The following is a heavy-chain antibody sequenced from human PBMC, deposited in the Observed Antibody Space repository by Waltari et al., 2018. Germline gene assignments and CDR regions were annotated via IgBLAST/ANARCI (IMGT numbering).Heavy chain of an antibody. J-gene: IGHJ4*02. Sequence: QVQLVQSGTEVKKPGASVKVSCQASGYRFTAYNLHWVRQSPGQGREGLGLINPKKGDTSYAQNFLGRVTMTRDTSINTVYMDLSGLRSDDTAVFYCARDPGPLVGAPDYWGQGTLVTVSS. CDR2: INPKKGDT. V-gene: IGHV1-2*02. CDR1: GYRFTAYN. CDR3: ARDPGPLVGAPDY. D-gene: IGHD1-26*01.